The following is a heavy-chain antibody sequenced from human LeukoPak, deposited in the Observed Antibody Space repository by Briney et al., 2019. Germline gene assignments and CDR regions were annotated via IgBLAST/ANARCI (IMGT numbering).Heavy chain of an antibody. CDR3: AREPGSNWNYIAFDC. Sequence: SETLSLTCSVWGGSISSYYGRWIREPRGEGREGLGYISYSGSTNYNPSLKTPVTISVDTSNNHFSLKLSSVTAADTAVYYCAREPGSNWNYIAFDCWGQGTLVTVS. V-gene: IGHV4-59*13. CDR1: GGSISSYY. J-gene: IGHJ4*02. D-gene: IGHD1-7*01. CDR2: ISYSGST.